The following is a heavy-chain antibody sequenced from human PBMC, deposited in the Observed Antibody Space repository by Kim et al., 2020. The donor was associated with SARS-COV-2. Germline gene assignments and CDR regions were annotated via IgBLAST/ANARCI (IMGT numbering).Heavy chain of an antibody. CDR1: GYTFTGYY. Sequence: ASVKVSCKASGYTFTGYYMHWVRQAPGQGLEWMGWINPNSGGTNFAQKFQGRVTMTRDTSISTVYMEVSRLRSDDTAVYFCAVTGTTVNWFDPWGQGTLVTVSS. CDR2: INPNSGGT. V-gene: IGHV1-2*02. CDR3: AVTGTTVNWFDP. D-gene: IGHD1-7*01. J-gene: IGHJ5*02.